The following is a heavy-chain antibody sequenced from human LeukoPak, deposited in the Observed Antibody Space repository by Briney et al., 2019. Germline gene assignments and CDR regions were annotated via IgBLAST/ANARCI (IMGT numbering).Heavy chain of an antibody. CDR2: ISGYNGNT. CDR1: GYTFTGYY. Sequence: ASVKVSCKASGYTFTGYYMHWVRQAPGQGLEWMGWISGYNGNTNYAQKVQGRVTMTADASTSTTYMELSRLRSDDTAVYYCARDNGHVDTAMVGSYYYYYMDVWGKGTTVTVSS. D-gene: IGHD5-18*01. CDR3: ARDNGHVDTAMVGSYYYYYMDV. V-gene: IGHV1-18*04. J-gene: IGHJ6*03.